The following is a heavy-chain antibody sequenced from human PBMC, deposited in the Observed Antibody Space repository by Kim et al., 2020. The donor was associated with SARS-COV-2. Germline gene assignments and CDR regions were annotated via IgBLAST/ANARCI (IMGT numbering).Heavy chain of an antibody. Sequence: GGSLRLSCAASGFTVSSNYMSWVRQAPGKGLEWVSVIYSGGSTYYADSVKGRFTISRDNSKNTLYLQMNSLRAEDTAVYYCARGAWEGWSIAAAGTHGYNWFDPWGQGTLVTVSS. CDR2: IYSGGST. CDR3: ARGAWEGWSIAAAGTHGYNWFDP. V-gene: IGHV3-53*01. J-gene: IGHJ5*02. D-gene: IGHD6-13*01. CDR1: GFTVSSNY.